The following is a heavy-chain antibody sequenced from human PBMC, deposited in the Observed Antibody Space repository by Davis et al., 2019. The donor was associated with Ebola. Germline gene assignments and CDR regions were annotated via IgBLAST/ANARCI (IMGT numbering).Heavy chain of an antibody. CDR3: ARDRQRKLARPDFPHY. J-gene: IGHJ4*02. V-gene: IGHV3-30-3*01. D-gene: IGHD1-14*01. CDR2: ISYDGSNK. Sequence: PGGSLRLSCAASGFTFSSYAMHWVRQAPGKGLEWVAVISYDGSNKYYADSVKGRFTISRDNSKNTLYLQMNSLRAEDTAVYYCARDRQRKLARPDFPHYWGQGTLVTVSS. CDR1: GFTFSSYA.